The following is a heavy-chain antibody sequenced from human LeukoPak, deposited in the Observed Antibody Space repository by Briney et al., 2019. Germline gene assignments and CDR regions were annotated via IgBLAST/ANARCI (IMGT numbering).Heavy chain of an antibody. D-gene: IGHD1-26*01. CDR1: GYTFSSYY. Sequence: ASVKVSCKASGYTFSSYYMHWVRQAPGQGLEWMGIINPSGDFTIYAQMFQGRLTMTRDTSTSTVYMELSSLRSDDTAVYYCARDLGVVGATKGGFDYWGQGTLVTVSS. J-gene: IGHJ4*02. CDR2: INPSGDFT. CDR3: ARDLGVVGATKGGFDY. V-gene: IGHV1-46*01.